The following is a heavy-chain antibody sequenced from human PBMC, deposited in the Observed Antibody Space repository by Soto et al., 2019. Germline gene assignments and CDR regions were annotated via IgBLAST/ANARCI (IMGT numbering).Heavy chain of an antibody. CDR1: GFTFSSYS. CDR3: ARDLMNYDFRIVLGY. CDR2: ISSSSTI. D-gene: IGHD3-3*01. J-gene: IGHJ4*02. Sequence: GGSLRLSCAASGFTFSSYSMNWVRQAPGKGLEWVSYISSSSTIYYADSVKGRFTISRDNAKNSLYLQMNSLRDEDTAVYYCARDLMNYDFRIVLGYWGQGSLVIVSS. V-gene: IGHV3-48*02.